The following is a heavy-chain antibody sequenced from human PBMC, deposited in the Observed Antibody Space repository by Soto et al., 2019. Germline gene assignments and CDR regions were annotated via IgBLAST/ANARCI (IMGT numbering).Heavy chain of an antibody. D-gene: IGHD3-3*01. Sequence: QVQLVQSGAEVKEPGASVKVSCKASGYTFTSQTIHWARQAPGQGLEWMGWIIVSHGRPRIAPHFQGRVTLTTDTSATTAYMELNSLTSEDTAVYFCAREPEDGVPGDFWGQGTLVVVSS. CDR3: AREPEDGVPGDF. J-gene: IGHJ4*02. CDR2: IIVSHGRP. V-gene: IGHV1-3*01. CDR1: GYTFTSQT.